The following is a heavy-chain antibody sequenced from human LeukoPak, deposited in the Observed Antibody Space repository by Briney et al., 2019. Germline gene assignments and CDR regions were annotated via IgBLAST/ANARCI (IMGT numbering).Heavy chain of an antibody. CDR2: ITGSSTTI. Sequence: GGSLRLSCAASGFTFSSYSMNWVRQAPGKGLEWVSYITGSSTTIYYADSVKGRLTISRDNAKNSLYLQMNSLRDEDTAVYYFARDHLFAFEIWGQGTMVTVSS. J-gene: IGHJ3*02. CDR3: ARDHLFAFEI. D-gene: IGHD3-10*01. V-gene: IGHV3-48*02. CDR1: GFTFSSYS.